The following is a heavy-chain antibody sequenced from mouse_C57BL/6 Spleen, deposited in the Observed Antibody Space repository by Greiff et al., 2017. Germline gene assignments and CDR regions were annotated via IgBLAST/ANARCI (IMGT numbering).Heavy chain of an antibody. V-gene: IGHV6-3*01. D-gene: IGHD4-1*01. CDR2: IRLKSDNYAT. J-gene: IGHJ2*01. Sequence: EVKLMESGGGLVQPGGSMKLSCVASGFTFSNYWMNWVRQSPEKGLEWVAQIRLKSDNYATHYAESVKGRFTISRDDSKSSVYLQMNNLRAEDTGIYYCTRPETGSYYFDYWGQGTTLTVSS. CDR3: TRPETGSYYFDY. CDR1: GFTFSNYW.